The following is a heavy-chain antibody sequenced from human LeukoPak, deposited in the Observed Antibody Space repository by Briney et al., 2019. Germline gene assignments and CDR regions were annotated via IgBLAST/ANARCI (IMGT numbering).Heavy chain of an antibody. D-gene: IGHD3-22*01. CDR3: ARGDDSGYYDYFDY. CDR1: GFTFSNYG. Sequence: GGSLRLSCAASGFTFSNYGMHWVRHAPGKGLEWVAVISYDGSNKYYADSVKGRFTISRDNSKNTLYLQMNSLRAEDTAMYYCARGDDSGYYDYFDYWGQGALVTVSS. V-gene: IGHV3-30*03. CDR2: ISYDGSNK. J-gene: IGHJ4*02.